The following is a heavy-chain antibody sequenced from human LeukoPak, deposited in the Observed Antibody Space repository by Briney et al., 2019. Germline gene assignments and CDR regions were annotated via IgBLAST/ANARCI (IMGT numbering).Heavy chain of an antibody. J-gene: IGHJ4*02. CDR1: GFTFSSYG. D-gene: IGHD3-3*01. V-gene: IGHV4-34*01. Sequence: GSLRLSCAASGFTFSSYGMHWVRHAPGKGLEWIWEINHSGSPNNNPSLKSRVSISFDTSKNQFSLKLTSVTAADTAVYYCGSRRTAMFGVIKGPIDYWGQGTLVTVSS. CDR3: GSRRTAMFGVIKGPIDY. CDR2: INHSGSP.